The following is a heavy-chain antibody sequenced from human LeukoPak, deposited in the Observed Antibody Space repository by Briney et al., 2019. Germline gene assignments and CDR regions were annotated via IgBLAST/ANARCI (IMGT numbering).Heavy chain of an antibody. V-gene: IGHV3-21*01. CDR1: GFTFSSYS. Sequence: GGSLRLSCAASGFTFSSYSMNWVRQAPGKGLEWVSSISSSSSYIYYADSVKGRFTISRDNAKNSLYLQMNSPRAEDTAVYYCARDHVDTDAFDIWGQGTMVTVSS. CDR2: ISSSSSYI. J-gene: IGHJ3*02. CDR3: ARDHVDTDAFDI. D-gene: IGHD5-18*01.